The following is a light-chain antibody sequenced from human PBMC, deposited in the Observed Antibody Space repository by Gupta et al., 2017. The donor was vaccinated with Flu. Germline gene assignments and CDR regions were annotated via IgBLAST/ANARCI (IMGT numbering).Light chain of an antibody. V-gene: IGKV2-29*03. J-gene: IGKJ4*01. CDR3: MQAIHLPLT. CDR2: EVS. CDR1: QSLLFSDGRTY. Sequence: DIVMTQTPLSLSVTPGQPASISCKSSQSLLFSDGRTYLYWYLQKPGQSPQLLLHEVSNRFSGVPDRFTGSGSRTDFTLRISRVEAEDVGIYYCMQAIHLPLTFGGGTKVEI.